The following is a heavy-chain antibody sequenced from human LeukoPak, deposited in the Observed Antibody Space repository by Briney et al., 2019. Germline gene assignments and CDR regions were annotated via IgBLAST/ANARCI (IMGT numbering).Heavy chain of an antibody. V-gene: IGHV3-7*01. J-gene: IGHJ4*02. CDR2: IKHDGSVK. CDR1: GFTFTNSW. CDR3: AGTSYYFHY. Sequence: PGGSLRLSCAASGFTFTNSWMSWVRQAPGKGLEWLANIKHDGSVKNYVDSVKGRFTISRDNAKNSVYLQMSSLRAEDTAVYFCAGTSYYFHYWGQGTLVTVSP.